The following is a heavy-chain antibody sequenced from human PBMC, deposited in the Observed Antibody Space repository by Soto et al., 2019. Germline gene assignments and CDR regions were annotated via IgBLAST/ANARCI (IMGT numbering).Heavy chain of an antibody. Sequence: QVQLVQSGAEVKKPGSSVKVSCKASGGTFSSYAISWVRQAPGHGLEWMGGIIPIFGTANYAQKFQGRVTITADETTNRAYMELSSLRCEDTAVYYCARCSVGATMDYYYYGMDVWGQGTTVTVSS. CDR2: IIPIFGTA. D-gene: IGHD1-26*01. V-gene: IGHV1-69*01. CDR3: ARCSVGATMDYYYYGMDV. CDR1: GGTFSSYA. J-gene: IGHJ6*02.